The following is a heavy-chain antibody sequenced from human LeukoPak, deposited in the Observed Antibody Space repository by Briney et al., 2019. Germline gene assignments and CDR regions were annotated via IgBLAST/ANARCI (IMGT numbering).Heavy chain of an antibody. CDR3: AREQNWYYDSSGYLQNWFDP. D-gene: IGHD3-22*01. V-gene: IGHV3-30-3*01. CDR1: GFTFSSYA. J-gene: IGHJ5*02. CDR2: ISYDGSNK. Sequence: GRSLKLSCAASGFTFSSYAMHCVRQAPGKGLEWVAVISYDGSNKYYADSVKVRFTISRDNSKNTLYLQMNSLRAEDTAVYYCAREQNWYYDSSGYLQNWFDPWGQGTLVTVSS.